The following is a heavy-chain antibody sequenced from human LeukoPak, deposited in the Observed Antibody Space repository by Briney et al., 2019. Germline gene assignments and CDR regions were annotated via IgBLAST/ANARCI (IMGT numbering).Heavy chain of an antibody. CDR1: GFTFSNYA. CDR2: ISGSGGST. CDR3: AKDTSSSWYDPYYGMDV. Sequence: GGSLRLSCAASGFTFSNYAMSWVRQAPGKGLEWVSAISGSGGSTYYADSVKGRFTISRDNSKNTLYLQMNSLRAEDMAVYYCAKDTSSSWYDPYYGMDVWGQGTTVTVSS. J-gene: IGHJ6*02. V-gene: IGHV3-23*01. D-gene: IGHD6-13*01.